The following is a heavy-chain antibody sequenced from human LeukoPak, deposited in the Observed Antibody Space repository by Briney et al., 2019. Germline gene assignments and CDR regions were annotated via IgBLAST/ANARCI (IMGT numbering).Heavy chain of an antibody. CDR1: GGSISSGSYY. D-gene: IGHD3-10*01. J-gene: IGHJ6*03. CDR2: IYTSGST. V-gene: IGHV4-61*02. Sequence: PSQTLSLTXTVSGGSISSGSYYWSWIRQPAGKGLEWIGRIYTSGSTNYNPSLKSRVTISVDASKNQFSLKLSSVTAADTAVYYCASVGRSMVPLQNYYYYMDVWGKGTTVTVSS. CDR3: ASVGRSMVPLQNYYYYMDV.